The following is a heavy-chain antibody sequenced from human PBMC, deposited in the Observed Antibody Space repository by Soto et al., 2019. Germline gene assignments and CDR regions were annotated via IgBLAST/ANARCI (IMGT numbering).Heavy chain of an antibody. CDR1: GFTFTSCA. CDR2: IVVGSGNT. V-gene: IGHV1-58*01. CDR3: AASTYYDFWSGYFFDY. J-gene: IGHJ4*02. D-gene: IGHD3-3*01. Sequence: SVKVSCKASGFTFTSCAVQCVRQARGQRLEWIGWIVVGSGNTNYAQKFQERVTITRDMSTSTAYMELSSLRSEDTAVYYCAASTYYDFWSGYFFDYWGQGTLVIVSS.